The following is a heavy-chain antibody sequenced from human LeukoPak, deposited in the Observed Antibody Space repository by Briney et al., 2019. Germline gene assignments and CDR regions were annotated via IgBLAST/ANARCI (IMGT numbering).Heavy chain of an antibody. V-gene: IGHV4-39*07. J-gene: IGHJ4*02. D-gene: IGHD1-26*01. CDR3: ARVNVILGGIDY. CDR2: IYYSGST. Sequence: SETLSLTCTVSGGSISSSSYYWGWIRQPPGKGLEWIGSIYYSGSTYYNPSLKSRVTISVDTSKNQFSLKLSSVTAADTAVYYCARVNVILGGIDYWGQGTLVTVSS. CDR1: GGSISSSSYY.